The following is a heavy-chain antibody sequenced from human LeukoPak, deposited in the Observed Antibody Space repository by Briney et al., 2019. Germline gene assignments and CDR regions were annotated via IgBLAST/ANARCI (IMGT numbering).Heavy chain of an antibody. V-gene: IGHV4-30-2*01. Sequence: SQTLSLTCAVSGGSISSGAYSWSWIRQPPGKGLEWIGYIYQSGSTYYNPSLKSRVSISVDRSENQFSLKLSSVTAADTAVYYCARVGGVSSGHYYFDYWGQGTLVTVSS. CDR3: ARVGGVSSGHYYFDY. J-gene: IGHJ4*02. D-gene: IGHD3-22*01. CDR1: GGSISSGAYS. CDR2: IYQSGST.